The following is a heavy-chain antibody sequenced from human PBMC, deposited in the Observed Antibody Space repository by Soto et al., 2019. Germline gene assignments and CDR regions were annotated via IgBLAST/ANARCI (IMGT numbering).Heavy chain of an antibody. Sequence: EVQLVESGGGLVQPGGSLRLSCAASGFTFSSYSMNWVRQAPGKGLEWVSYISSSSSTIYYADSVKGRFTISRDNAKTALYLQMNSLRAEDTAVYYCARAASGYAHGYYSSGMDVWGQGTTVTVSS. D-gene: IGHD5-12*01. CDR1: GFTFSSYS. CDR3: ARAASGYAHGYYSSGMDV. J-gene: IGHJ6*02. CDR2: ISSSSSTI. V-gene: IGHV3-48*01.